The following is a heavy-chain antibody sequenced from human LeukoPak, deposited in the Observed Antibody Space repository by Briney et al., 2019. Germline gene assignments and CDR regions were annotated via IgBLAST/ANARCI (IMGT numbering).Heavy chain of an antibody. V-gene: IGHV3-15*01. CDR2: IKSKTDGGTT. J-gene: IGHJ6*03. D-gene: IGHD6-13*01. Sequence: GGSLRLSCAASGFTFSNAWMSWVRQAPGKGLEWVGRIKSKTDGGTTDYAAPVKGRFTISRDDSKNTLYLQMNSLKTEDTAVYYCTTEGDSSSWYGRRYYYYYYMDVWGKGTTVTVSS. CDR3: TTEGDSSSWYGRRYYYYYYMDV. CDR1: GFTFSNAW.